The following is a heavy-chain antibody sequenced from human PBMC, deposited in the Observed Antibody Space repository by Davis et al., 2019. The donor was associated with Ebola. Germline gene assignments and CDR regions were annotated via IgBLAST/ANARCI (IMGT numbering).Heavy chain of an antibody. CDR2: ISYDGSNK. D-gene: IGHD4-23*01. CDR1: GFTFSSYW. J-gene: IGHJ4*02. V-gene: IGHV3-30*03. CDR3: GGGSKIDY. Sequence: GESLKISCAASGFTFSSYWMHWVRQAPGKGLEWVAVISYDGSNKYYADSVKGRFTISRDNSKNTLYLQMNSLRAEDTAVYYCGGGSKIDYWGQGTLVTVSS.